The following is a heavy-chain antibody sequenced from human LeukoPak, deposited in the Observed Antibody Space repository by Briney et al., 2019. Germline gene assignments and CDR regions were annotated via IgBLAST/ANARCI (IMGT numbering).Heavy chain of an antibody. CDR1: GGTISNYY. J-gene: IGHJ4*02. V-gene: IGHV4-59*08. Sequence: SETLSLTCTASGGTISNYYWSWIRQPPGKGLECIGHIYYSGSTNYKPSLKSRVTISLDTSKNQFSLKLISVTAADTTVYYCARLSIASRVRIFDYWGQGTLVTVSS. CDR3: ARLSIASRVRIFDY. D-gene: IGHD6-6*01. CDR2: IYYSGST.